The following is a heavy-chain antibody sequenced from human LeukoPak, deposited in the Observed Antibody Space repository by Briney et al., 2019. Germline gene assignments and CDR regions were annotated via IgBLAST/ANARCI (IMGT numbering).Heavy chain of an antibody. D-gene: IGHD6-19*01. J-gene: IGHJ3*02. CDR2: IYYNGNT. CDR3: ARLTALAGHRGAFDI. V-gene: IGHV4-39*01. Sequence: SETLSLTCNVSGGSIGGHTFYWDWIRQPPGKGLEWIATIYYNGNTFYNPSIKSRVAISIDMSKSQFSLHLSSVTAADTAIYYCARLTALAGHRGAFDIWDPGTMVTVSS. CDR1: GGSIGGHTFY.